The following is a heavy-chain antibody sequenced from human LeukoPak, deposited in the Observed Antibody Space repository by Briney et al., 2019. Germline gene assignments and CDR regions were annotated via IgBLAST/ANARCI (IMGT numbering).Heavy chain of an antibody. CDR1: GFTFSSYA. CDR3: AILPGYSSGWYEVNY. D-gene: IGHD6-13*01. J-gene: IGHJ4*02. V-gene: IGHV3-23*01. Sequence: GGSLRLSCAASGFTFSSYAMSSARQAPGKGLGWVSGICGSGGSTYYADSVKGRFTISRDNSRNTLYLQMNSPRAENTAVYYCAILPGYSSGWYEVNYWGQGTLVTVSS. CDR2: ICGSGGST.